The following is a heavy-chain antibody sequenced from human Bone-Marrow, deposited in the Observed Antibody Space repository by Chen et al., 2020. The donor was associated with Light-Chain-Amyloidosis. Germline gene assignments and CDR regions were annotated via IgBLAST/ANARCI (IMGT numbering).Heavy chain of an antibody. D-gene: IGHD3-9*01. CDR2: ISGSGGSR. J-gene: IGHJ3*02. Sequence: EVQLVESGGGLLQRGGSLRLSCAASGFAFSSYAMSWVRQAPGKGLEWVATISGSGGSRYYGASVEGRLTISRDNSKNALLLKMNSLRAEDTAVYYCAKDISYDDILPGYPADAFDIWGQGTMVTVSS. CDR3: AKDISYDDILPGYPADAFDI. CDR1: GFAFSSYA. V-gene: IGHV3-23*04.